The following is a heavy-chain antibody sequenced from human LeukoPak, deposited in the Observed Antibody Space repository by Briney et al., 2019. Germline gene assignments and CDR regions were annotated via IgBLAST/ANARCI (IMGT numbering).Heavy chain of an antibody. CDR1: GFTFDDNA. J-gene: IGHJ4*02. V-gene: IGHV3-43*02. Sequence: GGSLRLSCAASGFTFDDNAMQWVRPAPGKGLEWGFLISGGGGSTYYAYSVKGRLTMSRANSKKSLYLQMNSLRTEVTDLHYCAKGDGYNICYWGQGTLVTASS. D-gene: IGHD5-24*01. CDR3: AKGDGYNICY. CDR2: ISGGGGST.